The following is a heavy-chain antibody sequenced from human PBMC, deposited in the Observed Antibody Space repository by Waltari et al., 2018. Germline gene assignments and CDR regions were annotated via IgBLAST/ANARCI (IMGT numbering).Heavy chain of an antibody. CDR3: AREPQDYDFWSGYYRGYFDY. Sequence: QVQLVQSGAEVKKPGASVKVSCKASGYTFTSYGISWVRQAPGQGLEWMGWISAYNGNTNYAQKLQGRVTMTTDTSTSTAYMELRSLRSDDTAVYYCAREPQDYDFWSGYYRGYFDYWGQGTLVTVSS. CDR2: ISAYNGNT. J-gene: IGHJ4*02. D-gene: IGHD3-3*01. CDR1: GYTFTSYG. V-gene: IGHV1-18*01.